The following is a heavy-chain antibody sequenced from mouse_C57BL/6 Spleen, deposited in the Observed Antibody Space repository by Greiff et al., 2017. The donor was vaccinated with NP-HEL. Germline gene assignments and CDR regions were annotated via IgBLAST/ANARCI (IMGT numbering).Heavy chain of an antibody. CDR1: GFTFSSYA. D-gene: IGHD1-1*01. CDR2: ISSGGDYI. Sequence: EVHLVESGEGLVKPGGSLKLSCAASGFTFSSYAMSWVRQTPEKRLEWVAYISSGGDYIYYADTVKGRFTISRDNARNTLYLQMSSLKSEDTAMYYCTRDNYYGSSFAWFAYWGQGTLVTVSA. J-gene: IGHJ3*01. V-gene: IGHV5-9-1*02. CDR3: TRDNYYGSSFAWFAY.